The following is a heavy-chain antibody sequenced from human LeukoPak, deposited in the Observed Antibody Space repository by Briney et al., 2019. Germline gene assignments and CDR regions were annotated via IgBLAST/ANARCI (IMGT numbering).Heavy chain of an antibody. D-gene: IGHD6-13*01. J-gene: IGHJ5*02. V-gene: IGHV4-59*01. CDR1: GGSISRYY. Sequence: SETLSLTCTVSGGSISRYYWSWIRQPPGKGLEWIGYIYYSGSTNYNPSLKSRVTISVDTSKNQFSLKLSSVTAADTAVYYCASVYSSSWYWFDPWGQGPLVTVSS. CDR3: ASVYSSSWYWFDP. CDR2: IYYSGST.